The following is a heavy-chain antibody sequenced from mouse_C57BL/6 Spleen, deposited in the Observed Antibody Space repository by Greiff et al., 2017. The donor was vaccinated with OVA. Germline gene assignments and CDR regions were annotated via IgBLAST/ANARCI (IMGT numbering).Heavy chain of an antibody. D-gene: IGHD1-1*01. Sequence: EVKLVESGGGLVKPGGSLKLSCAASGFTFSSYTMSWVRQTPEKRLEWVATISGGGGNTYYPDSVKGRFTISRDNAKNTLYLQMSSLRSEDTALYYCARAYYGSLDYWGQGTTLTVSS. CDR2: ISGGGGNT. CDR1: GFTFSSYT. V-gene: IGHV5-9*01. CDR3: ARAYYGSLDY. J-gene: IGHJ2*01.